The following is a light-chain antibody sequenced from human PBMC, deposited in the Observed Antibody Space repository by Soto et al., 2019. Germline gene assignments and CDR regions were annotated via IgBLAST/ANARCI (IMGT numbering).Light chain of an antibody. CDR1: QGISNY. J-gene: IGKJ4*01. V-gene: IGKV1-27*01. CDR2: AAS. CDR3: LQFHNLPT. Sequence: DIQMTQSPSSLSASVGDRVTITCRASQGISNYLAWYQQKPGTVPKLLISAASTLQTGVPSRFSGGGSGTDFTFTISSLQPEDIATYYCLQFHNLPTFGGGTKVDIK.